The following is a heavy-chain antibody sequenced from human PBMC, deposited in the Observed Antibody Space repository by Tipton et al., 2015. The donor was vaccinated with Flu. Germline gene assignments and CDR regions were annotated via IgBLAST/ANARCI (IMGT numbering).Heavy chain of an antibody. CDR2: ISWNSGSI. CDR1: GFTFDDYA. V-gene: IGHV3-9*01. CDR3: AKGRHWNYVYYFDY. J-gene: IGHJ4*02. Sequence: SLRLSCAASGFTFDDYAMHWVRQAPGKGLEWVSGISWNSGSIGYADSVKGRFTISRDNAKNSLYLQMNSLRAEDTALYYCAKGRHWNYVYYFDYWGQGTLVTVSS. D-gene: IGHD1-7*01.